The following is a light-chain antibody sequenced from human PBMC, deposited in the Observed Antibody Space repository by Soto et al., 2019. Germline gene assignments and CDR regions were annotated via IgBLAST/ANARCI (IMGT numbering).Light chain of an antibody. V-gene: IGLV2-8*01. Sequence: QSVLTQLPSASGSPGQSVTSSCTGTSSDVGGYNYVSWYQQHPGKAPKLMISEVSKRPSGVPDRFSGSKSGNTASLTVSGLQAEDEADYYCSSFAGNNNLVFGGVTKLTVL. CDR1: SSDVGGYNY. CDR3: SSFAGNNNLV. CDR2: EVS. J-gene: IGLJ2*01.